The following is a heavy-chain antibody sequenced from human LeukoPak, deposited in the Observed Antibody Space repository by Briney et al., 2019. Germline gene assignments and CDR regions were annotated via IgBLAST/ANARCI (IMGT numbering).Heavy chain of an antibody. CDR1: GYTFTSYD. CDR3: ARGHYDILTGYSFDY. CDR2: MNPNSGNA. J-gene: IGHJ4*02. V-gene: IGHV1-8*01. Sequence: GASVKVSCKASGYTFTSYDINWVRQATGQGLEWMGWMNPNSGNAGYVQKFQGRVTMTRNTSISTAYMELSSLRSEDTAVYYCARGHYDILTGYSFDYWGQGTLVTVSS. D-gene: IGHD3-9*01.